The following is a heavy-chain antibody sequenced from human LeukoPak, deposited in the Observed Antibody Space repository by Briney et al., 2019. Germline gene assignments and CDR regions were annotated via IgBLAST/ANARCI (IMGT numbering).Heavy chain of an antibody. CDR1: GGSISSNY. CDR2: IYTSGST. Sequence: SETLSLTCTVSGGSISSNYWSWIRQPAGKGLEWIGRIYTSGSTNYNPSLKSRVTISVDKSKNQFSLKLSSVTAADTAVYYCARGPYGTPDWFDPWGQGTLVTVSS. V-gene: IGHV4-4*07. CDR3: ARGPYGTPDWFDP. J-gene: IGHJ5*02. D-gene: IGHD1-26*01.